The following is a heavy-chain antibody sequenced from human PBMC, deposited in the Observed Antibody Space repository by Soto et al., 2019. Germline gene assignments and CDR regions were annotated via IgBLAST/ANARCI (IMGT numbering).Heavy chain of an antibody. Sequence: GASVKVSCKASGGTFSSYAISWVRQAPGQGLEWMGGIIPIFGTANYAQKFQGRVTITADGSTSTAYMELSSLRSEDTAGYYCAPLGVACHARRGPGAFDIWPHGTLVTVSS. CDR2: IIPIFGTA. J-gene: IGHJ3*02. CDR1: GGTFSSYA. CDR3: APLGVACHARRGPGAFDI. D-gene: IGHD2-2*01. V-gene: IGHV1-69*13.